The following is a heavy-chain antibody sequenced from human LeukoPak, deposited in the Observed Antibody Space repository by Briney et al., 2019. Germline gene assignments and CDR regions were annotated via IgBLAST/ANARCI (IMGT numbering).Heavy chain of an antibody. J-gene: IGHJ4*02. CDR2: INPNSGGT. D-gene: IGHD6-19*01. Sequence: ASVKVSCKASGYTFTGYYMHWVRQAPGQGLEWMGRINPNSGGTNYAQKFQGRVTMTRDTSISTAYMELSRLRSDDTAVYYYARGEAVAPRRRHPNDYWGQGTLVTVSS. V-gene: IGHV1-2*06. CDR3: ARGEAVAPRRRHPNDY. CDR1: GYTFTGYY.